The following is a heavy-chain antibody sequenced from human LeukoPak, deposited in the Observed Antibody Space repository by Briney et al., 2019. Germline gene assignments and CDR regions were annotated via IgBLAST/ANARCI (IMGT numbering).Heavy chain of an antibody. CDR3: ARLYGDWFDP. Sequence: PGGSLRLSCAASGFTFTNYNMNWVRQAPGKGLEWISYISGGSGTIYYADSVRGRFTVSRDNAKDSLWLQMDSLRVEGTAVYFCARLYGDWFDPWGPGTLVTVSS. D-gene: IGHD4-17*01. J-gene: IGHJ5*02. CDR2: ISGGSGTI. V-gene: IGHV3-48*01. CDR1: GFTFTNYN.